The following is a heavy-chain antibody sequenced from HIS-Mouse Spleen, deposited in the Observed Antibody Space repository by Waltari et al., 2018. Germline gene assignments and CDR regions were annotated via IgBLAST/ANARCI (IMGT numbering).Heavy chain of an antibody. V-gene: IGHV4-39*07. D-gene: IGHD6-13*01. CDR2: SYFSGGT. Sequence: QLQLQESGPGLVKPSETLSLTCTVSGGSISSSSYYWGWIRQPPGKGWEWIGSSYFSGGTHTNPSLQGRVTKAVDTSTNQFSLKLSSVTAADTAVYYCAREIPYSSSWYDWYFDLWGRGTLVTVSS. J-gene: IGHJ2*01. CDR1: GGSISSSSYY. CDR3: AREIPYSSSWYDWYFDL.